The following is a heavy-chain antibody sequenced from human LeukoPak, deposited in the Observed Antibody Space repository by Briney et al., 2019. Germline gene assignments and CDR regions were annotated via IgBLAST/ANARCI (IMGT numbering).Heavy chain of an antibody. J-gene: IGHJ4*02. CDR2: ITTTSSYV. V-gene: IGHV3-21*01. Sequence: GGSLRLSCAASGFTFSSYTMNWVRQAPGKGLEWVSSITTTSSYVYYAVSVKGRFTISRDNAKNSLYLQMNSLGAEDTAVYYCARVTGSFSHDYWGQGTLVTVSS. CDR3: ARVTGSFSHDY. D-gene: IGHD1-26*01. CDR1: GFTFSSYT.